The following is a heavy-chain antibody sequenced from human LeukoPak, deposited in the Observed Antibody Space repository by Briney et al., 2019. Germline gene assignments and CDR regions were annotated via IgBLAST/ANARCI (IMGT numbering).Heavy chain of an antibody. D-gene: IGHD2-8*01. J-gene: IGHJ6*03. CDR2: ISGSGGAT. V-gene: IGHV3-23*01. CDR3: AKNPDGDDCTNGVCYRSENYYYYYMDV. CDR1: GFTFSSYA. Sequence: GGSLRLSCAASGFTFSSYAMSWVRQAPGKGLEWVSAISGSGGATYYADSVKGRFTISRDNSKNTLYLQMNSLRAEDTAVYYCAKNPDGDDCTNGVCYRSENYYYYYMDVWGKGTTVTVSS.